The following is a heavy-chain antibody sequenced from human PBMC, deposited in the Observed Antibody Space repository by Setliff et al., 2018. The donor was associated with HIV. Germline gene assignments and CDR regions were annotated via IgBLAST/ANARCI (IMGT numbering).Heavy chain of an antibody. CDR2: INPNSGGT. CDR3: ARGGYSGYDTGDAFDI. Sequence: ASVKVSCKASGYTFTSCFLHWVRQAPGQGLEWLGRINPNSGGTKYAQKFQGRVTMTRDTSISTAYMQLSSLSSDDTVVYYCARGGYSGYDTGDAFDIWGQGTMVTVSS. J-gene: IGHJ3*02. CDR1: GYTFTSCF. V-gene: IGHV1-2*05. D-gene: IGHD5-12*01.